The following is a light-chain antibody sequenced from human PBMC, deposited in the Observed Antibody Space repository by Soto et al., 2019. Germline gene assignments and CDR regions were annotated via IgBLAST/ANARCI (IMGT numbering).Light chain of an antibody. CDR2: GVS. V-gene: IGKV3-15*01. J-gene: IGKJ4*01. CDR1: QSVRSTY. Sequence: EIVLKQSPGTLSLSPGERATLSCRASQSVRSTYLAWYQQKPGQAPRLLIFGVSNRAAGIPARFSGSGSGTEFTLTISSLQSEDFAVYYCQQYGDWPLTFGGGTKV. CDR3: QQYGDWPLT.